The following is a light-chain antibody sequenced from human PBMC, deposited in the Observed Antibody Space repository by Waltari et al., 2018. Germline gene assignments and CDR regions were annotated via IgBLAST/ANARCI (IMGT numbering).Light chain of an antibody. CDR3: QQYNNWPPVFT. CDR1: QSISSN. CDR2: GAS. V-gene: IGKV3-15*01. J-gene: IGKJ3*01. Sequence: IVMTQSPATLSVSPGERATLSCRASQSISSNLAWYQQRPGQAPRLLIYGASNRATGIPARFSGSGSGTELTLTISSLQSEDLAVYYCQQYNNWPPVFTFGPGTKVDIK.